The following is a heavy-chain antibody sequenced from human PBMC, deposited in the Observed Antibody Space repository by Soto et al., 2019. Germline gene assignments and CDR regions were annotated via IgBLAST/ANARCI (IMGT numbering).Heavy chain of an antibody. Sequence: KPSETLSLTCAVYGGSFSGYYWSWIRQPPGKGLEWIGEINHSGSTNYNPSLKSRATMSIDTAGNQFSLKVSSVTVADTAVYYCARDLDGLHDDTSGPFPRPGWGQGTLVTVSS. CDR1: GGSFSGYY. CDR3: ARDLDGLHDDTSGPFPRPG. CDR2: INHSGST. J-gene: IGHJ1*01. V-gene: IGHV4-34*01. D-gene: IGHD3-22*01.